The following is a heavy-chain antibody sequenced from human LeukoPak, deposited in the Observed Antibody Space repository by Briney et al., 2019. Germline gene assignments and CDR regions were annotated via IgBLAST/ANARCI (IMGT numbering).Heavy chain of an antibody. Sequence: PGGSLRLSCAASGFPFHNYWMTWVRQAPGKGLEWVAQVNQDGSEAHYADSVKARFTISRDNAKSSVSLQMNSLRVEDTAVYYCVRDGGVSGYDLLDYWGQGTLVTVSS. CDR1: GFPFHNYW. D-gene: IGHD5-12*01. V-gene: IGHV3-7*01. J-gene: IGHJ4*02. CDR2: VNQDGSEA. CDR3: VRDGGVSGYDLLDY.